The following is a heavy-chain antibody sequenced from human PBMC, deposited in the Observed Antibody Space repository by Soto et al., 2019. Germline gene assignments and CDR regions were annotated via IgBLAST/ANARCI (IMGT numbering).Heavy chain of an antibody. CDR2: MNPNSGNT. CDR3: ARETHCSSTSCYDDNWFDP. D-gene: IGHD2-2*01. J-gene: IGHJ5*02. V-gene: IGHV1-8*01. Sequence: ASVKVSCKASGYTFTSYDINWVRQATGQGLEWMGWMNPNSGNTGYAQKFQGRVTMTRNTSISTAYMELSSLRSEDTAVYYCARETHCSSTSCYDDNWFDPWGQGTLVPVSS. CDR1: GYTFTSYD.